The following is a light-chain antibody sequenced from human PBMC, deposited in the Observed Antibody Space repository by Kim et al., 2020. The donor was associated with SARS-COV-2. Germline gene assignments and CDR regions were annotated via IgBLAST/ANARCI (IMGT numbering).Light chain of an antibody. CDR3: QQSYSTICT. CDR1: EHINKY. V-gene: IGKV1-39*01. J-gene: IGKJ1*01. CDR2: GAS. Sequence: DIQMTQSPSTLSASVGDRVTITCRANEHINKYLNWYQQKPGRAPKLLVSGASSLQPGVPSRFSGSGSGTDFTLTISRLKPEDFATYYCQQSYSTICTFGQGTKVDIK.